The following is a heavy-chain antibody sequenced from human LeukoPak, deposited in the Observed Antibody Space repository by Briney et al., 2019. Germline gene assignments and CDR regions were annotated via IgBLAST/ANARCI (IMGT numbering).Heavy chain of an antibody. D-gene: IGHD4-17*01. CDR3: ARDPDAVTKVFDI. CDR1: GDSFSSHY. J-gene: IGHJ3*02. CDR2: ISHIGRT. Sequence: PSETLSLTCAVSGDSFSSHYWTWIRQSPATGLEWIGYISHIGRTNYNPSLKSRVTISIDTSKNQFSLKLRSVTAADTAVYYCARDPDAVTKVFDIWGQGTMVSVSS. V-gene: IGHV4-59*11.